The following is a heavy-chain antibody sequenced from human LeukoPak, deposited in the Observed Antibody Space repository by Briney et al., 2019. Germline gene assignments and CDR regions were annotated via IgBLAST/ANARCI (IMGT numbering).Heavy chain of an antibody. D-gene: IGHD5-18*01. Sequence: PGGSLRLSCAASGFTFSSYAMHWVRQAPGKGLEWVAVISYDGSNKYYADSVKGRFTISRDNSKNTLYRQMNSLRAEDTAVYYCARDRYGTDTAMGTFDYWGQGTLVTVSS. CDR3: ARDRYGTDTAMGTFDY. J-gene: IGHJ4*02. CDR1: GFTFSSYA. V-gene: IGHV3-30-3*01. CDR2: ISYDGSNK.